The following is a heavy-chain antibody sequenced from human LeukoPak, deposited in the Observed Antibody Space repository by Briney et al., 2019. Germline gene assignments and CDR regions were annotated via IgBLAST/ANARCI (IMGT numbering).Heavy chain of an antibody. Sequence: GGSLRLSCAASGFTFSSHGMHWVRQAPGKGLEWVAFIRYDGSNKYYADSVKGRFTISRDNSKNTLYLQMNSLRAEDTAVYYCAKDLGYSGYDPLGLWGQGTLVTVSS. D-gene: IGHD5-12*01. CDR2: IRYDGSNK. J-gene: IGHJ4*02. V-gene: IGHV3-30*02. CDR3: AKDLGYSGYDPLGL. CDR1: GFTFSSHG.